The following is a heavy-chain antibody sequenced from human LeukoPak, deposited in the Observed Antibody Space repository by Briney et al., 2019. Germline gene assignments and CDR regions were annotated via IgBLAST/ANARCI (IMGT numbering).Heavy chain of an antibody. D-gene: IGHD1-1*01. CDR3: VRWKHDLAHFDY. V-gene: IGHV6-1*01. Sequence: SQTLSLTCAISGDSVSSNSAAWNWIRQSPSRGLEWLGRTYYKSKWYNDYAVSVKSRITINPDTSKSQFSLQLNSVTPEDSAIYYCVRWKHDLAHFDYWGQGTLVAVSS. CDR2: TYYKSKWYN. CDR1: GDSVSSNSAA. J-gene: IGHJ4*02.